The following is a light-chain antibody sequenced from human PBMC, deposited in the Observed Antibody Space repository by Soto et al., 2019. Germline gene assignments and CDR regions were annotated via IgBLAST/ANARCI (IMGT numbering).Light chain of an antibody. J-gene: IGLJ2*01. CDR3: CSYAGSRVV. CDR1: SSGVGSYNL. V-gene: IGLV2-23*01. Sequence: QSALTQPASVSGSPGQSITISCTGTSSGVGSYNLVSWYQQHPGKAPKLMIYEGSKRPSGVSNRFSGSKSGNTASLTISGLQAEDEADYYCCSYAGSRVVFGGGTKLTVL. CDR2: EGS.